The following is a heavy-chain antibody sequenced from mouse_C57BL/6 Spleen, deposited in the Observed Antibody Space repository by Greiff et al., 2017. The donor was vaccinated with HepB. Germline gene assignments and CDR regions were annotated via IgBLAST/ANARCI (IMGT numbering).Heavy chain of an antibody. V-gene: IGHV1-20*01. CDR2: INPYNGDT. CDR1: GYSFTGYF. J-gene: IGHJ4*01. D-gene: IGHD1-1*01. CDR3: ARGYYGSSYGAYAMDY. Sequence: VQLQQSGPELVKPGDSVKISCKASGYSFTGYFMNWVMQSHGKSLEWIGRINPYNGDTFYNQKFKGKATLTVDKSSSTAHMELRSLTSEDSAVYYCARGYYGSSYGAYAMDYWGQGTSVTVSS.